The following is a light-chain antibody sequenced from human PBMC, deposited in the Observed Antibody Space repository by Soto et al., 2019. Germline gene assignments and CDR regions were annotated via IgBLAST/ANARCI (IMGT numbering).Light chain of an antibody. CDR3: QQSYSTLWT. J-gene: IGKJ1*01. Sequence: DIQMTQSPSSLSASVGDRVTITCRASQSVGTDLNWYQQKSVNAPKLLLFAASSLESGIPSRFSGSGSGTDFTLTITGLQPEDSATYYCQQSYSTLWTFGQGTKVDIK. CDR2: AAS. V-gene: IGKV1-39*01. CDR1: QSVGTD.